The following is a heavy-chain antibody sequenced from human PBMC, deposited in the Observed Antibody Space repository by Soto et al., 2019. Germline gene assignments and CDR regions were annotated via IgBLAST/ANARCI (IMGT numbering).Heavy chain of an antibody. CDR3: AKATETGGGAFEI. V-gene: IGHV3-23*01. Sequence: GSLRLSCAVSGFICSSYDMSWVRQAPGKGLEWVSTILVGGSTHYEDSVKGRFTISRDTSKNTVYLQMNSLTAGDTAVYYCAKATETGGGAFEICGQGTMVTVSS. D-gene: IGHD2-8*02. CDR1: GFICSSYD. J-gene: IGHJ3*02. CDR2: ILVGGST.